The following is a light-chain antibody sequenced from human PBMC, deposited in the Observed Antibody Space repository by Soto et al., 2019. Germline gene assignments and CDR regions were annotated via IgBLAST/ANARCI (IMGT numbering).Light chain of an antibody. CDR2: EVS. Sequence: QSALTQPASVSGSPGQSITVSCTGSSSDIGFSDYVSWYQQHPGKAPKLLIYEVSLWPSGVPDRFSGSKSGNTASLTISGLRAEDEADYYCASYSDTTTRYVFGAGTKLTVL. CDR3: ASYSDTTTRYV. CDR1: SSDIGFSDY. V-gene: IGLV2-14*01. J-gene: IGLJ1*01.